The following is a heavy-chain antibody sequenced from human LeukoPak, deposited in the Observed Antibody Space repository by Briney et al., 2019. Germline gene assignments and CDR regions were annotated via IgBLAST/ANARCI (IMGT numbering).Heavy chain of an antibody. CDR1: GFTFSSYA. V-gene: IGHV3-30-3*01. CDR3: ARDVDTAMVRTLYYYYGMDV. D-gene: IGHD5-18*01. CDR2: ISYDGSNK. Sequence: PGGSLRLSCAASGFTFSSYAMHWVRQAPGKGLEWVAVISYDGSNKYYADSVKGRFTISRDNSKNTLYLQMNSLRAEDTAVYYCARDVDTAMVRTLYYYYGMDVWGQGTTVTVSS. J-gene: IGHJ6*02.